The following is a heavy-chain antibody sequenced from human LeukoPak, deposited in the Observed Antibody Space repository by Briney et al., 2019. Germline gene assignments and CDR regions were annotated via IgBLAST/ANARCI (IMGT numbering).Heavy chain of an antibody. CDR1: GGSFSGYY. CDR2: INHSGST. D-gene: IGHD3-10*01. J-gene: IGHJ6*03. CDR3: ARRRSGSYLYYYYMDV. Sequence: SETRSLTCAVYGGSFSGYYWSWIRQPPGKGLEWIGEINHSGSTNYNPTLKSRVTISVDTSKNQFSLKLSSVTAADSAVYYCARRRSGSYLYYYYMDVWGKGTTVTVSS. V-gene: IGHV4-34*01.